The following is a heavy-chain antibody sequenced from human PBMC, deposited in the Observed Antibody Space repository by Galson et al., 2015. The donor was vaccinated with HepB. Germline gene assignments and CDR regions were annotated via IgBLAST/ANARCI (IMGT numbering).Heavy chain of an antibody. Sequence: TLSLTCTVSGGSISSGGYYWSWIRQHPGKGLEWIGYIYYSGSTYYNPSLKSRVTISVDTSKNQFSLKLSSVTAADTAVYYCAKYYYDSSGYYNDAFDIWGQGTMVTVSS. J-gene: IGHJ3*02. CDR2: IYYSGST. V-gene: IGHV4-31*03. CDR1: GGSISSGGYY. D-gene: IGHD3-22*01. CDR3: AKYYYDSSGYYNDAFDI.